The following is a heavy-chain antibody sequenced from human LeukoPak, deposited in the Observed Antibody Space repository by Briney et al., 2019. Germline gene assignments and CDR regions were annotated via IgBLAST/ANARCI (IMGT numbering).Heavy chain of an antibody. CDR1: GGTFSSYA. V-gene: IGHV1-69*13. CDR2: IIPIFGTA. Sequence: SVKVSCKASGGTFSSYAISWVRQAPGQGLEWMGGIIPIFGTANYAQKFQGRVTITPDESTSTAYMELSSLRSEDTAVYYCARASQGRWLQSFGAFDIWGQGTMVTVSS. J-gene: IGHJ3*02. D-gene: IGHD5-24*01. CDR3: ARASQGRWLQSFGAFDI.